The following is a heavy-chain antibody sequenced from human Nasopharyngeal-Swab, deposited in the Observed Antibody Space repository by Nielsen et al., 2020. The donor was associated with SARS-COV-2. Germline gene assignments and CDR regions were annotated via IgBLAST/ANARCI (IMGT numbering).Heavy chain of an antibody. Sequence: GGSLRLSCAASGFTFSIYSMNWVRQAPGKGLEWVAYISSSSSTIYYADSVKGRFTISRDNAKNSLYLQMNSLRAEDTAVYYCARDRARYQLDPWGQGTLVTVSS. V-gene: IGHV3-48*04. CDR3: ARDRARYQLDP. D-gene: IGHD2-2*01. CDR2: ISSSSSTI. CDR1: GFTFSIYS. J-gene: IGHJ5*02.